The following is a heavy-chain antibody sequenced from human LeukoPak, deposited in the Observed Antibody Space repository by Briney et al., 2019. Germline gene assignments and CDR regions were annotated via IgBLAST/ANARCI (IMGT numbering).Heavy chain of an antibody. V-gene: IGHV4-34*12. D-gene: IGHD3-9*01. CDR3: ARRHYEILSGYPS. CDR2: IIHSGSP. J-gene: IGHJ4*02. Sequence: SETPSLTCAVYGGSFSGYYWSWIRQPPGKGLEWIGEIIHSGSPNYNPSLKSRVTMSIDTSKNQFSLNLSSVTAADTAVYYCARRHYEILSGYPSWGQGILVTVSS. CDR1: GGSFSGYY.